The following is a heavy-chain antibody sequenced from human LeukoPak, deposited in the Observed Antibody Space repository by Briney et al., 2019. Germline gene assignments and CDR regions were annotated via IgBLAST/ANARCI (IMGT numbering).Heavy chain of an antibody. D-gene: IGHD6-13*01. Sequence: SETLSLTCAVYGGSFSGYYWSWIRQPPGKGLEWIGEINHSGGTKYNPSLKSRVTISVDTSKNQFSLKLSSVTAADTAVYYCARLSFGGSSWYFDYWGQGTLVTVSS. V-gene: IGHV4-34*01. CDR2: INHSGGT. CDR3: ARLSFGGSSWYFDY. J-gene: IGHJ4*02. CDR1: GGSFSGYY.